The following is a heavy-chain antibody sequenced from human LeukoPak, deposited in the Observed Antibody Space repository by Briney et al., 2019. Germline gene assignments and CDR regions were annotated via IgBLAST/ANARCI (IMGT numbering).Heavy chain of an antibody. Sequence: GASVKVSCKASGGTFSSYAISWVRQAPGQGLEWMGGIIPIFGTANYAQKFQGRVTITADESTSTAYMELSSLRSEDTAVYYCATVRGHGAFDIWGQGTMVTVSS. CDR1: GGTFSSYA. D-gene: IGHD3-16*01. CDR3: ATVRGHGAFDI. V-gene: IGHV1-69*13. CDR2: IIPIFGTA. J-gene: IGHJ3*02.